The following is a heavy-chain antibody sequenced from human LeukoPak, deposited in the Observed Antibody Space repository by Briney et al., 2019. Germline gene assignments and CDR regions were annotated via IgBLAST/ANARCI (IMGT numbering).Heavy chain of an antibody. CDR3: AKDIAVAGMTFWYFDL. V-gene: IGHV3-11*01. D-gene: IGHD6-19*01. CDR1: GFTFSDYY. Sequence: GGSLRLSCAASGFTFSDYYMSWIRQAPGKGLEWVSYISSSGSTIYYADSVKGRFTISRDNAKSSLYLQMNSLRAEDTALYYCAKDIAVAGMTFWYFDLWGRGTLVTVSS. CDR2: ISSSGSTI. J-gene: IGHJ2*01.